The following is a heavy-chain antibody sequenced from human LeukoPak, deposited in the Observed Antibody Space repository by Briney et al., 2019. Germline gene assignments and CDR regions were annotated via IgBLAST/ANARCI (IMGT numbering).Heavy chain of an antibody. V-gene: IGHV3-23*01. CDR1: GFTFSSYA. CDR3: AKWLDSSGYSFDY. Sequence: GGSLRLSCAASGFTFSSYAMSWVRQAPGKGLEWVSAISGSGGSTYYADSVKGRFTISRDNSKNTLYLQMNSPRAEDTAVYYCAKWLDSSGYSFDYWGQGTLVTVSS. CDR2: ISGSGGST. J-gene: IGHJ4*02. D-gene: IGHD3-22*01.